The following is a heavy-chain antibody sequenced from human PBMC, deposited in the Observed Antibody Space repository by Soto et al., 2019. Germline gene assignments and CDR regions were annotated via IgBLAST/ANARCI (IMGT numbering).Heavy chain of an antibody. CDR1: KFTFSSYA. D-gene: IGHD6-13*01. V-gene: IGHV3-23*01. CDR3: AKGASSSWTYFYYYYMDV. J-gene: IGHJ6*03. Sequence: GGSLRLSCAASKFTFSSYAMSWVRQAPGKGLEWVSGVSGSGTGTLYADSFKGRFTTSRDNSKNTLYLQMNSLRAEDTAVYYCAKGASSSWTYFYYYYMDVWGKGTTVTVSS. CDR2: VSGSGTGT.